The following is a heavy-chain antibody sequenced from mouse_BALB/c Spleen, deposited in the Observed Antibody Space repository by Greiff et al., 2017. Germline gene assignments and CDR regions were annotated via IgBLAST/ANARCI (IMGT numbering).Heavy chain of an antibody. CDR3: ARRAARATFYYAMDY. J-gene: IGHJ4*01. Sequence: EVQGVESGGGLVQPGGSLKLSCAASGFTFSSYTMSWVRQTPEKRLEWVAYISNGGGSTYYPDTVKGRFTISRDNAKNTLYLQMSSLKSEDTAMYYCARRAARATFYYAMDYWGQGTSVTVSS. V-gene: IGHV5-12-2*01. CDR2: ISNGGGST. CDR1: GFTFSSYT. D-gene: IGHD3-1*01.